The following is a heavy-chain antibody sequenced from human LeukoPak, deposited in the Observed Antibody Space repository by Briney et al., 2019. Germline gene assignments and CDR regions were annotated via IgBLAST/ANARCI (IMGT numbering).Heavy chain of an antibody. Sequence: GGSLRLSCAASGFTFSSYAMHWVREAAGKGLGWVANISYDGTNKYYAASVKGRFTISRDNSKNTLYLQINSLRAEGSAVYYCARGSWRLVRGAASFEYWGQGTLVTVSS. V-gene: IGHV3-30-3*01. J-gene: IGHJ4*02. D-gene: IGHD3-10*01. CDR1: GFTFSSYA. CDR2: ISYDGTNK. CDR3: ARGSWRLVRGAASFEY.